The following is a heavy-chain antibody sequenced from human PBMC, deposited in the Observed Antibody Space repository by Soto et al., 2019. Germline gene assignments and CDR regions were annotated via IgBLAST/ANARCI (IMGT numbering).Heavy chain of an antibody. D-gene: IGHD3-16*01. V-gene: IGHV4-61*03. CDR1: GGSVRRSGYY. J-gene: IGHJ4*02. CDR2: MYDSGSA. Sequence: SETLSLTCTVSGGSVRRSGYYWSWIRQPPGKRLEWIGNMYDSGSANYNPSLKGRFTISRENAKNSLYLLMNSLRAGDTAVYYCARAGFGPPFDSWGQGTLVTVSP. CDR3: ARAGFGPPFDS.